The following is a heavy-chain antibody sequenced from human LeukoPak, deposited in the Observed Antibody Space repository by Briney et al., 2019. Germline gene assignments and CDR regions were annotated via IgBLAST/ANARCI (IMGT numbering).Heavy chain of an antibody. CDR3: ARAARAIFGVNLHLDY. CDR2: IYYSGST. CDR1: GGSISSSSYY. Sequence: SETLSLTCTVSGGSISSSSYYWAWIRQPPGKGLEWIGYIYYSGSTNYNPSLKSRVTISVDTSKNQFSLKLSSVTAADTAVYYCARAARAIFGVNLHLDYWGQGTLVTVSS. V-gene: IGHV4-61*05. J-gene: IGHJ4*02. D-gene: IGHD3-3*01.